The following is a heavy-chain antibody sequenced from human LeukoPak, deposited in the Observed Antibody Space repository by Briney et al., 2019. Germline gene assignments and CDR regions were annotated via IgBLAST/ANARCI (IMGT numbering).Heavy chain of an antibody. V-gene: IGHV3-23*01. D-gene: IGHD3-16*02. J-gene: IGHJ4*02. CDR2: ISDHGGST. Sequence: GGSLRLSCVASGFSFSDYAMSWVRQALGKRLEWVSGISDHGGSTYYADSVKGRCSISRDNSKNTVSLQMNNLRAEDTAVYFCARHDSFIPYWGQGTLVTVTS. CDR1: GFSFSDYA. CDR3: ARHDSFIPY.